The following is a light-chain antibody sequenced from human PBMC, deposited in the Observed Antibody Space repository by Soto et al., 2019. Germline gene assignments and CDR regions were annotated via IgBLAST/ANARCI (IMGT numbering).Light chain of an antibody. V-gene: IGKV1-39*01. Sequence: DIQMTQSPSSLSASVGDRVTITCRSSQTISTFLHWFQQKPGKAPNLLIYDASSLQSGVPSRFSGSGSGTDFTLTISSLQPEDFAVYYCQQYNSWPPITFGQGTRLEIK. CDR2: DAS. CDR1: QTISTF. J-gene: IGKJ5*01. CDR3: QQYNSWPPIT.